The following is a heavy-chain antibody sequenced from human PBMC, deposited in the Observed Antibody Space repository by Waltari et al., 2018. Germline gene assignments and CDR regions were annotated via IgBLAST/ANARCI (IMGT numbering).Heavy chain of an antibody. Sequence: QVQLVQSGAEVKKPGASVKVSCKASGYTFTSYDINWVRQATGQGLEWMGWMNPNIGNTGYAQKFQGRVTMTRNTSISTAYMELSSLRSEDTAVYYCAASYYYDSSGYYNYYYYMDVWGKGTTVTVSS. CDR3: AASYYYDSSGYYNYYYYMDV. J-gene: IGHJ6*03. D-gene: IGHD3-22*01. CDR1: GYTFTSYD. CDR2: MNPNIGNT. V-gene: IGHV1-8*01.